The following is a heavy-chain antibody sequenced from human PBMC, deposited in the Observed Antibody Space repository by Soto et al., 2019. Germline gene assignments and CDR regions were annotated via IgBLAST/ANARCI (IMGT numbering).Heavy chain of an antibody. CDR3: ATPIAARPYGMDV. CDR1: GGTFSSYA. D-gene: IGHD6-6*01. Sequence: SVKVSCKASGGTFSSYAISWVRQAPGQGLEWMGGIIPIFGTANYAQKFQGRVTVTADESTSTAYMELSSLRSEDTAVYYCATPIAARPYGMDVWGQGTTVTVSS. CDR2: IIPIFGTA. V-gene: IGHV1-69*13. J-gene: IGHJ6*02.